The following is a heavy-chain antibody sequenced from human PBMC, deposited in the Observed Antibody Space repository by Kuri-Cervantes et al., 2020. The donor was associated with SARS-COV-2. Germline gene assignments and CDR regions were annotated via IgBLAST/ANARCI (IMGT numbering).Heavy chain of an antibody. J-gene: IGHJ4*02. D-gene: IGHD2-2*01. CDR3: ARDPMPDTNSVNHFPY. V-gene: IGHV1-18*01. CDR1: SNTFRSFG. CDR2: ISTFNGNT. Sequence: ASVKVSCKASSNTFRSFGISWVRQAPGQGLEWMGWISTFNGNTNYAQKFQGRVTMTTDTSSSTYYITLRSLRSDDTAVYYCARDPMPDTNSVNHFPYWGQGTLVTVSS.